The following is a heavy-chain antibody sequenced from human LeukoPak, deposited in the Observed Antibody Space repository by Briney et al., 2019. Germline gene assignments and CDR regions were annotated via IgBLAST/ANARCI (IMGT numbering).Heavy chain of an antibody. CDR2: INSDGRSI. Sequence: PGGSLRLSCAASGFTFSRYWMHWVRQAPGKGLVWVSRINSDGRSITYADSVKGRFTISRDNAKNTLYLQMNSLTAEDTAVYFCARQYVVALPAADPGGYYYSAMGVWGQGTTVTASS. CDR1: GFTFSRYW. V-gene: IGHV3-74*01. D-gene: IGHD2-2*01. CDR3: ARQYVVALPAADPGGYYYSAMGV. J-gene: IGHJ6*02.